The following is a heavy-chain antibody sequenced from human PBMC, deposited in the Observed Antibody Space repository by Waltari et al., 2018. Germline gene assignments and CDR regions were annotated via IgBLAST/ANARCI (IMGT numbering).Heavy chain of an antibody. J-gene: IGHJ4*02. CDR2: IYTSGST. CDR3: ARGSSSSDY. CDR1: GGSIRSGSYY. D-gene: IGHD6-6*01. V-gene: IGHV4-61*02. Sequence: QVQLQESGPGLVKPSQTLSLTCTVSGGSIRSGSYYSSWIRQPAGKGLEWIGRIYTSGSTNYNPSLKSRVTISVDTSKNQFSLKLSSVTAADTAVYYCARGSSSSDYWGQGTLVTVSS.